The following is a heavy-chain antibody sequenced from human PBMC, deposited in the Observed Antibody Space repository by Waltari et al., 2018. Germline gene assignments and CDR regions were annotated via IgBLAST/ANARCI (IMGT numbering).Heavy chain of an antibody. CDR2: INHSGST. CDR3: ARSGSYWRRVDY. D-gene: IGHD1-26*01. Sequence: IRQPPGKGLEWIGEINHSGSTNYNPSLKSRVTISVDTSKNQFSLKLSSVTAADTAVYYCARSGSYWRRVDYWGQGTLVTVSS. J-gene: IGHJ4*02. V-gene: IGHV4-34*01.